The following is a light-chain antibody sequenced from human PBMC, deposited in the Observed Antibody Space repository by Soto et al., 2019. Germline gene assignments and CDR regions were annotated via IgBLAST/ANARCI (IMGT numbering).Light chain of an antibody. CDR2: EVS. V-gene: IGLV2-14*01. Sequence: QSVLTQPASVSGSPGQSITISCTGTSSDVGTYDYVSWHQQHPGKAPKLLIFEVSNRPSGVSTRLSGSKSVNTASLTISGLQAEDEADYYCSSYTTSSTYVFGTGTKLTVL. CDR3: SSYTTSSTYV. J-gene: IGLJ1*01. CDR1: SSDVGTYDY.